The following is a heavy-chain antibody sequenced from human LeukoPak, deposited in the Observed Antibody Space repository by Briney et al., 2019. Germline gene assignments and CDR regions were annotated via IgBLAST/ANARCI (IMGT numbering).Heavy chain of an antibody. J-gene: IGHJ5*02. D-gene: IGHD3-10*01. V-gene: IGHV4-38-2*02. CDR2: IYYSGST. CDR1: DYSISSSYY. Sequence: PTETLSLTCTVSDYSISSSYYWGWIRQPPGEGLEWIGSIYYSGSTYYNPSLKSRVTISVDTSKNQFSLKLSSVTAADTAVYYCAREGTITMVRGGRWFDPWGQGTLVTVSS. CDR3: AREGTITMVRGGRWFDP.